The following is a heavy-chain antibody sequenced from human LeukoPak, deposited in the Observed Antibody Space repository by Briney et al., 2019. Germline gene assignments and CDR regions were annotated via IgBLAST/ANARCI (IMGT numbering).Heavy chain of an antibody. V-gene: IGHV4-59*01. J-gene: IGHJ5*02. CDR3: ATDYRRGSRSWFDP. CDR2: LYYMRGA. CDR1: GGSISGYY. D-gene: IGHD3-10*01. Sequence: SETLSLTCTVSGGSISGYYWSWSRQPPGKGVEWIGNLYYMRGAWYKSSLKSRVTTSVDTSRNEFSLKLSSVTAADTAVYYCATDYRRGSRSWFDPWGQGTLVTVSS.